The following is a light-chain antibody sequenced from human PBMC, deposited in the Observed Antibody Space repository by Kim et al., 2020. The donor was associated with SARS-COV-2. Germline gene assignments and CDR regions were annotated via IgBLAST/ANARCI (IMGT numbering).Light chain of an antibody. CDR3: QQYSNWPPWT. CDR2: AAS. V-gene: IGKV3-15*01. J-gene: IGKJ1*01. CDR1: QTVSSS. Sequence: ETVLTQSPATLSLSIGERAILSCRASQTVSSSLAWYQQKPGQPPRLLISAASTRATGVPARFSGSGYGTDFTLTISSLQSEDFAVYYCQQYSNWPPWTFGQGTKVVIK.